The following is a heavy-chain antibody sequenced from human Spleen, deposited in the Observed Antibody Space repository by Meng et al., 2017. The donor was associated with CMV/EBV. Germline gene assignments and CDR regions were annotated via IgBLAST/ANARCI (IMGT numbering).Heavy chain of an antibody. CDR1: DGSISSSSYY. CDR3: ASGGYSGPAMGY. J-gene: IGHJ4*02. D-gene: IGHD5-12*01. CDR2: VYYSGST. V-gene: IGHV4-39*07. Sequence: SETLSLTCTVSDGSISSSSYYWGWIRQPPGKGLEWIGNVYYSGSTYYNPSLKSRVTISVDTSKNQFSLKLSSVTAADTAVYYCASGGYSGPAMGYWGQGTLVTVSS.